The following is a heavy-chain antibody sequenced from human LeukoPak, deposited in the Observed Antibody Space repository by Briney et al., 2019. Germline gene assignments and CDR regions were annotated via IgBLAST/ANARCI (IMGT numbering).Heavy chain of an antibody. CDR1: GIIFENHG. D-gene: IGHD6-13*01. Sequence: GGSLRLSCEVSGIIFENHGMHWVRQAPGKGLEWVAIIWYDGSKDYYADSVKGRFTISRDNSKNTLYLQMNSLRAEDTAVYYCAKEGEQQLVYDYWGQGTLVTVSS. CDR2: IWYDGSKD. J-gene: IGHJ4*02. V-gene: IGHV3-33*06. CDR3: AKEGEQQLVYDY.